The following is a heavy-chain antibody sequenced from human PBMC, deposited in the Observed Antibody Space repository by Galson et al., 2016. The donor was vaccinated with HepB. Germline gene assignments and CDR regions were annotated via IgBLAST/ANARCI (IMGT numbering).Heavy chain of an antibody. V-gene: IGHV4-31*03. CDR3: ARGWNDGPTFDY. D-gene: IGHD1-1*01. J-gene: IGHJ4*02. CDR2: IYYSGST. Sequence: LSLTCTVSGVSVGSGGYYWTWIRQHPGKGLEWIGYIYYSGSTFYTPSLRSRVSISVDTSKNQFSLKLTSVTAADTAVYYCARGWNDGPTFDYWGQGTLVPVSS. CDR1: GVSVGSGGYY.